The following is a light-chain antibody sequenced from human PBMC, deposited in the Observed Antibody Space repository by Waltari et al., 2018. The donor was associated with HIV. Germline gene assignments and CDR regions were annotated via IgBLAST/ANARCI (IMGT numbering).Light chain of an antibody. CDR3: GTWDSDLSAVV. J-gene: IGLJ2*01. CDR2: DNN. Sequence: QSVLTQPPSVSAAPGQRVTISCSGSTSSIGTNYVSWYRQLPGTAPKLLIYDNNQRPSGIPDRFSGSKSGTSATLGITGLQTGDEADYYCGTWDSDLSAVVFGGGTKLTVL. CDR1: TSSIGTNY. V-gene: IGLV1-51*01.